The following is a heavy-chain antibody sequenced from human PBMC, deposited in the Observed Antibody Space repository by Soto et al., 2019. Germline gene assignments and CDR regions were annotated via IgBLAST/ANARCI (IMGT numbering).Heavy chain of an antibody. V-gene: IGHV4-31*03. Sequence: SETLSLTCTVSGGFISGGGYYWSWIRQLPGKGLEWIGHIYYSGSTHYNPSLQSRVTISLDTSENLLSLKMSSVTAADTGVYFCARATMTYYSYYMDVWGKGTTVTVSS. CDR2: IYYSGST. D-gene: IGHD1-1*01. CDR1: GGFISGGGYY. J-gene: IGHJ6*03. CDR3: ARATMTYYSYYMDV.